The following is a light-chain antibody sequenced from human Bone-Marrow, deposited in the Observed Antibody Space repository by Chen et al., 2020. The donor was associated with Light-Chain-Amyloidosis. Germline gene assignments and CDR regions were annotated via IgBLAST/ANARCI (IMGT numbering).Light chain of an antibody. CDR2: DDS. J-gene: IGLJ3*02. Sequence: SYVLTQPSSVSVAPCQTATIACGGNNIGSTSVHWYQQTPGQAPLLVVYDDSDRPSGIPERLSGSNSGNTATLTISRVEAGDEADYCCQVWDRSSDRPVFGGGTKLTVL. CDR1: NIGSTS. CDR3: QVWDRSSDRPV. V-gene: IGLV3-21*02.